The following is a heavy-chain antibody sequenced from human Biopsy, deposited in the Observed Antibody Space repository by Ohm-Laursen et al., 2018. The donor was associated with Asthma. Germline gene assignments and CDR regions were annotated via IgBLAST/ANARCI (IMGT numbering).Heavy chain of an antibody. Sequence: TLSLTCTVSGASIRGSGSYWAWIRQAPGKGPEWIGTTHYSGSTFYKPSLRSRVTMSLDTSTTKFSLRLRFVTATDTAVYYCASPVNRAFGGYEWAAVFDYWGQGILVTVSS. CDR3: ASPVNRAFGGYEWAAVFDY. D-gene: IGHD5-12*01. CDR2: THYSGST. V-gene: IGHV4-39*01. J-gene: IGHJ4*02. CDR1: GASIRGSGSY.